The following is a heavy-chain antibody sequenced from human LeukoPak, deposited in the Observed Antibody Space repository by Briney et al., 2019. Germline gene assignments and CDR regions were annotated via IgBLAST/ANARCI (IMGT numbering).Heavy chain of an antibody. CDR3: ARAPVQYCGGDCDTFDI. V-gene: IGHV3-33*01. CDR1: GFTFSNYG. J-gene: IGHJ3*02. Sequence: PGRSLRLSCEASGFTFSNYGMHWVRQAPGKGLEWVAVIWYDGSNKYYADSVKGRFTISRDNSKNTLYLQMNSLRAGDTAVFYCARAPVQYCGGDCDTFDIWGQGTTVTVSS. D-gene: IGHD2-21*02. CDR2: IWYDGSNK.